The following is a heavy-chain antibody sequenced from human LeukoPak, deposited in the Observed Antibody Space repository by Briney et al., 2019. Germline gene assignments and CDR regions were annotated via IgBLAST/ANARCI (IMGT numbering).Heavy chain of an antibody. CDR1: GFTFSSYA. Sequence: PGGSLRLSCAVSGFTFSSYAMNWVRQAPGKGLEWVSEISGSGGGTYYADSVKGRFTISRDNSKNTLYLQMNRLRAEDTAVYYCAKDFTSGWTADLFDYWGQGTLVTVSS. V-gene: IGHV3-23*01. D-gene: IGHD6-19*01. J-gene: IGHJ4*02. CDR3: AKDFTSGWTADLFDY. CDR2: ISGSGGGT.